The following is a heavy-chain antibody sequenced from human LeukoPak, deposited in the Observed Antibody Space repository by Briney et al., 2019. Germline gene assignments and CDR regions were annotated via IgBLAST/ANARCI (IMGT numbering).Heavy chain of an antibody. Sequence: SETLSLTCTVSGGSISSYYWSWIRRPPGKGLEWIGYIYYSGSTNYNPSLKSRVTISVDTSKNQFSLKLSSVTAADTAVYYCARVRNFGVDIPLYYFDYWGQGTLVTVSS. D-gene: IGHD3-3*01. CDR3: ARVRNFGVDIPLYYFDY. CDR2: IYYSGST. V-gene: IGHV4-59*01. J-gene: IGHJ4*02. CDR1: GGSISSYY.